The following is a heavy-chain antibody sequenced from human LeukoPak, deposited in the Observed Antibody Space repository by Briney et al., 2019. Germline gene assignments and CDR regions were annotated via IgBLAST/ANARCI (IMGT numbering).Heavy chain of an antibody. J-gene: IGHJ4*02. CDR3: ASHIVATSYFNFDY. CDR2: IYSGGST. CDR1: GFTFSSYE. V-gene: IGHV3-66*02. Sequence: GGSLRLSCAASGFTFSSYEMNWVRQAPGKGLEWVSVIYSGGSTYYADSVKGRFTISRDNSKNTLYLQMNSLRAEDTAVYYCASHIVATSYFNFDYWGQGTLVTVSS. D-gene: IGHD5-12*01.